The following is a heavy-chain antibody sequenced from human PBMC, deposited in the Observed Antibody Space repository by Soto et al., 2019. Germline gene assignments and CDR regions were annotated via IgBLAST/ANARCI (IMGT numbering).Heavy chain of an antibody. CDR2: VYNSGNT. J-gene: IGHJ4*02. CDR1: GGSMTGYF. D-gene: IGHD6-19*01. Sequence: QVQLQESGPGLVKPSETLSLTCTVSGGSMTGYFWTWIRQSAGKGLEWIGHVYNSGNTDYNPSLASRITMAVATSKREFSLKVKSVTAADTAVYYCARTHWVSGTEYWGQGTLVTVSS. CDR3: ARTHWVSGTEY. V-gene: IGHV4-4*07.